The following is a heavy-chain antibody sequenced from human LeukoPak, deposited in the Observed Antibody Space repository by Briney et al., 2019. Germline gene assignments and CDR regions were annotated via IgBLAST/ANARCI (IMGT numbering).Heavy chain of an antibody. Sequence: GGSLRLSCAASGFTFSSYSMNWVRQAPGKGLEWVSSISSSSSYIYYADSVKGRFTISRDNAKNSLYLQMNSLRAEDTAVYYCARDSAYHYSIKSRWGFDPWGQGTLVTVSS. J-gene: IGHJ5*02. V-gene: IGHV3-21*01. CDR2: ISSSSSYI. D-gene: IGHD3-10*01. CDR3: ARDSAYHYSIKSRWGFDP. CDR1: GFTFSSYS.